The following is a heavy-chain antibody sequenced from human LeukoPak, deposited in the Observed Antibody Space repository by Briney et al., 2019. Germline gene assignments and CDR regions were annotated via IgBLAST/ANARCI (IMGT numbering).Heavy chain of an antibody. J-gene: IGHJ4*02. CDR3: ARGRNRAFDY. CDR1: GGSFNGYY. V-gene: IGHV4-34*01. D-gene: IGHD4-11*01. Sequence: PSGTLSLTCAVYGGSFNGYYWIWIRQPPGKGLEWIGEINHASSTNYKPSLRSRVTVSVDTSKNQFSLSLSSVTAADTAVYYCARGRNRAFDYWGQGILVTVSS. CDR2: INHASST.